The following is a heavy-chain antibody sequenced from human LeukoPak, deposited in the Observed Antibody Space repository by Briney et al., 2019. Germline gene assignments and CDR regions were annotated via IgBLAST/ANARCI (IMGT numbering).Heavy chain of an antibody. J-gene: IGHJ4*02. V-gene: IGHV3-53*01. D-gene: IGHD6-13*01. CDR3: AKDSSSRPFDC. CDR1: GFTVSSNY. Sequence: GGSLRLSCAASGFTVSSNYMTWVRQAPGKGLEWVSVIYSDGSTYYADSVKGRFTISRDNSKNTLHLHMNSLRAEDTAVYYCAKDSSSRPFDCWGQGTLVTVSS. CDR2: IYSDGST.